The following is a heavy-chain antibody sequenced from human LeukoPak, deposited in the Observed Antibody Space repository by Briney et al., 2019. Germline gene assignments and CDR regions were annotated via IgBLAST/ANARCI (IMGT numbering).Heavy chain of an antibody. Sequence: ASVKVSCKAFGYTFSSYYMHWVRQAPGQGLEWMGIINPSGGSVTYAQKFQGRVTMTRDTSTSTVYMELSSLRSEDTAVYYCAREQSKNYGSGTFYYYYNYIDVWGKGTTVTISS. CDR1: GYTFSSYY. V-gene: IGHV1-46*01. CDR3: AREQSKNYGSGTFYYYYNYIDV. D-gene: IGHD3-10*01. J-gene: IGHJ6*03. CDR2: INPSGGSV.